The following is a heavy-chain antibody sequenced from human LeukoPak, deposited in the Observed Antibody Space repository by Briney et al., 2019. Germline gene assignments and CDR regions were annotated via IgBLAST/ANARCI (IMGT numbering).Heavy chain of an antibody. CDR3: ARGVSAVTVDS. J-gene: IGHJ4*02. D-gene: IGHD4-17*01. CDR2: LYSSGST. V-gene: IGHV4-4*07. Sequence: SETLSLTCTISDGFINGYYWTWIRQPAGKGLEWIGRLYSSGSTYYNPSLKSRVTMSLDTSKNQFSLNLSSVTAADTAVYYCARGVSAVTVDSWGQGTLVTVPS. CDR1: DGFINGYY.